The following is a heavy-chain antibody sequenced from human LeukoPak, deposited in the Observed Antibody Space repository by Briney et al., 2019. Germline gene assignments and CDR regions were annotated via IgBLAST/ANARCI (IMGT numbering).Heavy chain of an antibody. CDR2: ISYDGSNK. Sequence: PGRSLRLSCAASGFTFSSYAMHWVRQAPGKGLEWVAVISYDGSNKYYADSVKGRFIISRDNSKNTLYLQMNSLRAEDTAVYYCARMPGGLAAYFDPWGQGTLVTVSS. CDR1: GFTFSSYA. V-gene: IGHV3-30-3*01. J-gene: IGHJ5*02. CDR3: ARMPGGLAAYFDP. D-gene: IGHD6-13*01.